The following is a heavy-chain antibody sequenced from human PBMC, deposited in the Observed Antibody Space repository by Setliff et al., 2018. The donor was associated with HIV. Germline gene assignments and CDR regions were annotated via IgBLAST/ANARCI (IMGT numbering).Heavy chain of an antibody. J-gene: IGHJ4*02. CDR1: GGIFNTYG. V-gene: IGHV1-69*13. D-gene: IGHD5-12*01. Sequence: SVKVSCKASGGIFNTYGMNWVRLAPGQGLEWMGGIIPIARAPNYAQKFQDRVTITADESTTTVYMEVRSLKSEDTALYYCARGPLYGYDRGYFDYWGQGTLVTVSS. CDR3: ARGPLYGYDRGYFDY. CDR2: IIPIARAP.